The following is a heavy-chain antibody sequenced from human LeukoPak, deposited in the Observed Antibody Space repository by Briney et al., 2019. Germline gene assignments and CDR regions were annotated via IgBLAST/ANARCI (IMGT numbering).Heavy chain of an antibody. J-gene: IGHJ4*02. CDR2: ISADGGDI. Sequence: GGSLRLSCAASGFIFSNNIINWVPQAPGKGLEWVSVISADGGDIYYADSVNGRFTISRDNSKNTLHLQMDSLRAEDTAVYYCAKDPPHSDRSIYSDNSWGQGTLVTVSS. CDR3: AKDPPHSDRSIYSDNS. CDR1: GFIFSNNI. V-gene: IGHV3-23*01. D-gene: IGHD3-22*01.